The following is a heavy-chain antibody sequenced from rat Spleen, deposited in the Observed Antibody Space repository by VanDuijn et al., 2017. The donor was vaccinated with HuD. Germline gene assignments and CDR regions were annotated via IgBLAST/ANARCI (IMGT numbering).Heavy chain of an antibody. D-gene: IGHD1-1*01. CDR3: ARHPDYSNYFDY. CDR1: GFTFSDYY. Sequence: EVQLVESDGGLVQPGRSLKLSCAASGFTFSDYYMAWVRQAPTKGLEWVASISPSGGSTYYRDSMKGRFTVSRDNAKSTLYLQMDSLRSEDTATYYCARHPDYSNYFDYWGQGVMVTVSS. CDR2: ISPSGGST. V-gene: IGHV5-25*01. J-gene: IGHJ2*01.